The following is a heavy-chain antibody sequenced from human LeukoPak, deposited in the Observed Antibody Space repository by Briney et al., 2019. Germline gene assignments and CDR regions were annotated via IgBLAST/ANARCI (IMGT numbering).Heavy chain of an antibody. CDR2: ISGSGGST. J-gene: IGHJ4*02. D-gene: IGHD6-13*01. CDR1: GFTFSSYA. Sequence: GGSLPHSCARPGFTFSSYAMALVRQAPGKVLEWGSGISGSGGSTYYTDSVKGRFTISRDNSKNTLDLQMNSLRAEDAAVYYCAKRTSGSSWYSSDSWGQGTLVTVSS. V-gene: IGHV3-23*01. CDR3: AKRTSGSSWYSSDS.